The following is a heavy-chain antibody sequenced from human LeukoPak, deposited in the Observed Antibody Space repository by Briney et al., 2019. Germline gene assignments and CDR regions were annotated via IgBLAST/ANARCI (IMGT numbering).Heavy chain of an antibody. CDR2: ISGSGGST. CDR3: ANDEDPGSQWLVPGYFQH. D-gene: IGHD6-19*01. CDR1: GFTFSSYA. V-gene: IGHV3-23*01. Sequence: GGSLRLSRAASGFTFSSYAMSWVRQAPGKGLEWVSAISGSGGSTYYAGSVKGRFTISRDNSKNTLYLQMNSLRAEDTAVYYCANDEDPGSQWLVPGYFQHWGQGTLVTVSS. J-gene: IGHJ1*01.